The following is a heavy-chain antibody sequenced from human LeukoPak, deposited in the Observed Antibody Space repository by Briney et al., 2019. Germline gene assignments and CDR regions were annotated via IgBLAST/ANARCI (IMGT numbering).Heavy chain of an antibody. J-gene: IGHJ4*02. V-gene: IGHV3-30*18. CDR3: AKDLSQWELPPSYFDY. CDR1: GFTFSIYG. Sequence: SGGSLRLSCAASGFTFSIYGMHWVRQAPGKGLEWVAVISYDGSNKYYADSVKGRFTISRDNSKNTLYLQMNSLRAEDTAVYYCAKDLSQWELPPSYFDYWGQGTLVAVSS. CDR2: ISYDGSNK. D-gene: IGHD1-26*01.